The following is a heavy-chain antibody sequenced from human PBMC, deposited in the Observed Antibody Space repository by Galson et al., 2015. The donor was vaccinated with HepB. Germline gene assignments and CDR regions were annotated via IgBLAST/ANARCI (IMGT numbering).Heavy chain of an antibody. CDR2: IIPIFGTA. CDR1: GGAFSSYA. Sequence: SVKVSCKASGGAFSSYAISWVRQAPGQGLEWMGGIIPIFGTANYAQKFQGRVTITADKSTSTAYMELSSLRSEDTAVYYCARDQNWNFAEDAFDIWGQGTMVTVSS. V-gene: IGHV1-69*06. CDR3: ARDQNWNFAEDAFDI. J-gene: IGHJ3*02. D-gene: IGHD1-7*01.